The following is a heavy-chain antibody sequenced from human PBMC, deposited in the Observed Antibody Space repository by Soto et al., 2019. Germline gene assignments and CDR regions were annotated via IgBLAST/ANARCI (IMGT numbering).Heavy chain of an antibody. CDR1: GFTFSSYA. V-gene: IGHV3-23*01. CDR3: SKNHQLDIVLMVYAIFPHYFDY. CDR2: ISGSGGST. D-gene: IGHD2-8*01. J-gene: IGHJ4*02. Sequence: GGSLRLSCAASGFTFSSYAMSWVRQAPGKGLEWVSAISGSGGSTYCADSVKGRFTISRDNSKNTLYLQMNSLRAEDTAVYYCSKNHQLDIVLMVYAIFPHYFDYWGQGTLVTVSS.